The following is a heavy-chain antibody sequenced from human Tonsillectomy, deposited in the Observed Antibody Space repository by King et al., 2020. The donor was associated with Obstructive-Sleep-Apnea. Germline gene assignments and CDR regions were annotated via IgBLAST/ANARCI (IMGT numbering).Heavy chain of an antibody. Sequence: VQLVESGGGLVQPGGSLRLSCAASGFTFSSCWMTWVRQAPGKGLEWVANIAGNGGQKYYVDSVKGRFTISRDNAKNSLFLQMNSLRAEDTAMYFCARDANYFDGSGYFDAFDIWGQGTTVTVSS. V-gene: IGHV3-7*01. CDR2: IAGNGGQK. D-gene: IGHD3-22*01. CDR1: GFTFSSCW. CDR3: ARDANYFDGSGYFDAFDI. J-gene: IGHJ3*02.